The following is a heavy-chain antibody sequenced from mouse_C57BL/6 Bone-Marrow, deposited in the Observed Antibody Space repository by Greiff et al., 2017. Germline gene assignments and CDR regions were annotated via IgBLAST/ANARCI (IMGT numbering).Heavy chain of an antibody. V-gene: IGHV3-6*01. CDR2: ISYDGSN. J-gene: IGHJ1*03. CDR1: GYSITSGYY. D-gene: IGHD4-1*01. Sequence: EVKLQESGPGLVKPSQSLSLTCSVTGYSITSGYYWNWIRQFPGNKLEWMGYISYDGSNNYNPSLKNRISITRDTSKNQFFLKLNSVTTEDTATYYCAREGSGKDWYFDVWGTGTTVTVSS. CDR3: AREGSGKDWYFDV.